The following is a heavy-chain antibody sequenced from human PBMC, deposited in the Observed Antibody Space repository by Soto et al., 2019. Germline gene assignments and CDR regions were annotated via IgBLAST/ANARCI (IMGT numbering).Heavy chain of an antibody. Sequence: EVQLVESGGGSVQPGGSLRLSCAASGFTFSDYWMHWVRQAPGKGLVWLSRINSDGSRISQADSVKGRFTISRDNSKSTVYLQMYSLRDEDSAVYFCARGIKKKYGVDVWGQGTTLIVSS. CDR1: GFTFSDYW. CDR3: ARGIKKKYGVDV. CDR2: INSDGSRI. V-gene: IGHV3-74*01. D-gene: IGHD2-15*01. J-gene: IGHJ6*02.